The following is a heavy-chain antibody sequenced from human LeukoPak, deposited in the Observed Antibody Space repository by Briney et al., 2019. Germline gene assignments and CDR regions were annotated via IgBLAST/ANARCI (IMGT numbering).Heavy chain of an antibody. V-gene: IGHV3-23*01. Sequence: PGGSLRLSCAVSVITLSNYGMSWVRQAPGKGLEWVAGISDSGGRTKYADSVKGRFTISRDNSTNTLYLQMNSLRAEDTAVSFCANRGVVIRLILVGFHKEAYYFDSWGQGALVTVSS. CDR2: ISDSGGRT. CDR1: VITLSNYG. D-gene: IGHD3-10*01. CDR3: ANRGVVIRLILVGFHKEAYYFDS. J-gene: IGHJ4*02.